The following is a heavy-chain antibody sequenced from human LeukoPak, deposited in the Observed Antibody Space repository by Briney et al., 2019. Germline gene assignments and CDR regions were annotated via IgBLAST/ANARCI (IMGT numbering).Heavy chain of an antibody. CDR1: GFTFSSYA. CDR3: ARSSTTIGPYWDFDL. Sequence: GGSLRLSCAASGFTFSSYAMNWVRQAPGRGLEWVSAISGSGGSTFYADSVKGRFTISRDNSKNTLYVQMNSLRAEDTAVYYCARSSTTIGPYWDFDLWGRGTLVTVSS. J-gene: IGHJ2*01. V-gene: IGHV3-23*01. D-gene: IGHD1-1*01. CDR2: ISGSGGST.